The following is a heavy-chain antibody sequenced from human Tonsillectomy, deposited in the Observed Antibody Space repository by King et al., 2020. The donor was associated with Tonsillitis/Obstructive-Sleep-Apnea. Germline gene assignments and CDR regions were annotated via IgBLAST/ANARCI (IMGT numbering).Heavy chain of an antibody. Sequence: VQLVESGGALVQPGGSLRLSCAASGFTFSSYAMTWVHQAPGKGLEWVSGISGSGGYTYYADSVKGRFTISRDNSKNTLHLQMNSLRAEDTAVYYCAKEGSAYYYDSSPHWGQGTLVTVSS. J-gene: IGHJ4*02. CDR3: AKEGSAYYYDSSPH. CDR1: GFTFSSYA. CDR2: ISGSGGYT. V-gene: IGHV3-23*04. D-gene: IGHD3-22*01.